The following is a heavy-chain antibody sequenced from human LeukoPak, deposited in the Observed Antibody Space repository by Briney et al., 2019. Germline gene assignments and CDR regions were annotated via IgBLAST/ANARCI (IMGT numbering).Heavy chain of an antibody. Sequence: GGSLRLACAASGFTISDYYMSWIRQAPGKGLEWVSYISSSSSYTNYADSVKGRFTISRDNAKNSLYLQMNSLRAEDTAVYYCAREGSVVVPHYYFDYWGQGTLVTVSS. V-gene: IGHV3-11*06. CDR2: ISSSSSYT. CDR3: AREGSVVVPHYYFDY. J-gene: IGHJ4*02. CDR1: GFTISDYY. D-gene: IGHD2-2*01.